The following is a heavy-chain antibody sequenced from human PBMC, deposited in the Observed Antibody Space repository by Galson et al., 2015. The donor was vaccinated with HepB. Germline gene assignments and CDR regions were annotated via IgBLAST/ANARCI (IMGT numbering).Heavy chain of an antibody. V-gene: IGHV3-7*03. CDR2: INQDGSEK. Sequence: SLRLSCAASGFTFSRHAMSWVRQAPGKGLEWVANINQDGSEKYYVDSVKGRFTISRDNAKNSLYLQMNSLRAEDTAVYYCARGSGWFYYWGQGTLVTVSS. J-gene: IGHJ4*02. CDR1: GFTFSRHA. D-gene: IGHD6-19*01. CDR3: ARGSGWFYY.